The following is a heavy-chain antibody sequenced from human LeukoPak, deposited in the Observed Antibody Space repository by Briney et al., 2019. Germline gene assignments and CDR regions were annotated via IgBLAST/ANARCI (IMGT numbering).Heavy chain of an antibody. V-gene: IGHV4-59*08. J-gene: IGHJ3*02. CDR3: ARRYGWKDAFDI. CDR2: IYYSGST. Sequence: SETLSLTCTVSGGSISSYYWSWIRQPPGEGLEWIGYIYYSGSTNYNPSLKSRVTISLDTSKNQFSLKLSSVTAADTAVYYCARRYGWKDAFDIWGQGTMVTVSS. D-gene: IGHD4-17*01. CDR1: GGSISSYY.